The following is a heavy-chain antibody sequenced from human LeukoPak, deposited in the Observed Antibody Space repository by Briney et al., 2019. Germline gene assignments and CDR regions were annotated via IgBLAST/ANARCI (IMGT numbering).Heavy chain of an antibody. J-gene: IGHJ5*02. D-gene: IGHD6-19*01. CDR1: GFTISDHG. V-gene: IGHV3-30*18. Sequence: GGSLRLSCEVSGFTISDHGMHWVRQAPGKGLEWVAMISHDGSVEYYLDSVKGRLTISRDDSKNTLYLQMNSLTTEDTAIYYCAKDWGASGWYNWFDPWGQGTQVTVSS. CDR2: ISHDGSVE. CDR3: AKDWGASGWYNWFDP.